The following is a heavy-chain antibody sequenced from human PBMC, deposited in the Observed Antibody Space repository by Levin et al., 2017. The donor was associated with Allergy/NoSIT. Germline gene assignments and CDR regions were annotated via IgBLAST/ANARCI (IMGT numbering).Heavy chain of an antibody. D-gene: IGHD5-18*01. CDR3: ACTLNNNYGYN. V-gene: IGHV3-74*03. CDR2: INGDGSST. CDR1: GLPFTRYW. J-gene: IGHJ4*02. Sequence: LSLTCAASGLPFTRYWMHWVRQAPGKGLLWVSRINGDGSSTTYADSVKGRFTISRDNAKNTLYLQMNSLRVEDTGVYYCACTLNNNYGYNWGQGTLVTVSS.